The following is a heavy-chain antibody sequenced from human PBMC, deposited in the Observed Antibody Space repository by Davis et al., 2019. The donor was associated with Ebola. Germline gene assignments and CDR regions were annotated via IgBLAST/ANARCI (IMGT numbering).Heavy chain of an antibody. CDR2: IYSGGRT. CDR1: GFTVSSNY. J-gene: IGHJ6*02. Sequence: GESLKISCAASGFTVSSNYMSWVRQAPGKGLEWVSVIYSGGRTYYADSVKGRFTISRGNSKNTLYLQMNSLRAEDTAVYYCARVIAVAGTGYYYGMDVWGQGTTVTVSS. CDR3: ARVIAVAGTGYYYGMDV. D-gene: IGHD6-19*01. V-gene: IGHV3-53*01.